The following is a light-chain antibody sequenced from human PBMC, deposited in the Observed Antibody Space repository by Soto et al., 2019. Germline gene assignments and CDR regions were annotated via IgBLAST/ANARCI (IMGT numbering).Light chain of an antibody. CDR1: SGHSNYA. V-gene: IGLV4-69*01. J-gene: IGLJ1*01. CDR2: VTSDGSH. CDR3: QTWGTGIRV. Sequence: QPVLTQSPSASASLGASVKLTCTLSSGHSNYAIAWHQQQPEKGPRYLMKVTSDGSHRKGDGIPDRFSGSSSGVQRYLTISSLQSEDEADYYCQTWGTGIRVFGTGTKLTVL.